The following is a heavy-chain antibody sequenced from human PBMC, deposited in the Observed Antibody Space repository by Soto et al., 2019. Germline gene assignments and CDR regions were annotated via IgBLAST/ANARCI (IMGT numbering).Heavy chain of an antibody. J-gene: IGHJ4*02. CDR2: ISAYNGNT. CDR1: GYTFTDYS. CDR3: AIDCVAVPTGISRY. Sequence: SVKVSCKASGYTFTDYSITWVRQAPGQGLEWMGWISAYNGNTKYAQKFQDRVKMTTDTSTRKTYMELKSLRSDDTAVYHCAIDCVAVPTGISRYWGQGTLVIVSS. V-gene: IGHV1-18*04. D-gene: IGHD5-12*01.